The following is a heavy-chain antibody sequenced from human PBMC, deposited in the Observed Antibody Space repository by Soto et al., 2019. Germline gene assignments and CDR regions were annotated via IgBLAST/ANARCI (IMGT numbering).Heavy chain of an antibody. CDR3: AKDPDFLASPVFYFDN. CDR2: ISYDETNK. V-gene: IGHV3-30*18. J-gene: IGHJ4*02. Sequence: QVQLVESGGGVVQPGRSLRLSCAASGFTFSDYGMHWVRQAPGTGLEWVAVISYDETNKDYADSVKGRFTISRDNSKNXLYLQMSSLRAEDTAVYYCAKDPDFLASPVFYFDNWGQGTLVTVSS. D-gene: IGHD3-3*01. CDR1: GFTFSDYG.